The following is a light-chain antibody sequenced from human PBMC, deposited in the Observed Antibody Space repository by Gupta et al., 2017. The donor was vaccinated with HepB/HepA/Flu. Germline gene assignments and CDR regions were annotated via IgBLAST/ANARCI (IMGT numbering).Light chain of an antibody. J-gene: IGLJ3*02. V-gene: IGLV2-14*03. CDR3: SSSTSSNTPV. CDR1: SSDIGAYNF. CDR2: DVN. Sequence: QPALTQPAPQSGSPGQPSTISCTGASSDIGAYNFVSWYQQPPGQASTLTIYDVNYRPSGVSNLFSGSKSSNTASLTISGLQAEDEADYYCSSSTSSNTPVFGGGTKLTVL.